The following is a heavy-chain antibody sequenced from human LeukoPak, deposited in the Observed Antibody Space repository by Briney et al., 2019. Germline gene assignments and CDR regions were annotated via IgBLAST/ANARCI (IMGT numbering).Heavy chain of an antibody. CDR1: GFTFRSYA. CDR2: ISASGGDT. J-gene: IGHJ4*02. V-gene: IGHV3-23*01. CDR3: AKQGVEPGAVKYFDH. Sequence: GGSLRLSCAASGFTFRSYAMSWVRQAPGKGLEWVSAISASGGDTFYADSVKGRLTISRDNSKNTLYLQMNNLRAEDTAVYYCAKQGVEPGAVKYFDHWGQGTLVTVSS. D-gene: IGHD2-2*01.